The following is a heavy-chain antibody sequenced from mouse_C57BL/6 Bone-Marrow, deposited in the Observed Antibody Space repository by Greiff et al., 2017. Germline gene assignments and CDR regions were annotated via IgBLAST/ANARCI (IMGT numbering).Heavy chain of an antibody. CDR2: IYPRSGNN. CDR1: GYTFTSYG. J-gene: IGHJ1*03. CDR3: ARSTVVAPQYWYFDV. Sequence: QVQLQQSGAELARPGASVKLSCKASGYTFTSYGISWVKQRTGQGLEWIGEIYPRSGNNYYNEKFKGKATLTADKSSSTAYMELRSLTSEDSAVYFCARSTVVAPQYWYFDVWGTGTTVTVSS. V-gene: IGHV1-81*01. D-gene: IGHD1-1*01.